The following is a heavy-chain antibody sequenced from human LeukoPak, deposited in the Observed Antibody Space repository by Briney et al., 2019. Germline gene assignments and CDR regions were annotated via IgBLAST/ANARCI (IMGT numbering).Heavy chain of an antibody. Sequence: GESLKISSKGSGYSFTSYWIGWVRQMPGKGLEWMGIIYPGDSDTRYSPSFQGQVTISADRSISTAYLQWSSLKASDTAMYYCARLTDDYVWGSYRSPVRYNWFDPWGQGTLVTVSS. CDR2: IYPGDSDT. D-gene: IGHD3-16*02. CDR1: GYSFTSYW. CDR3: ARLTDDYVWGSYRSPVRYNWFDP. V-gene: IGHV5-51*01. J-gene: IGHJ5*02.